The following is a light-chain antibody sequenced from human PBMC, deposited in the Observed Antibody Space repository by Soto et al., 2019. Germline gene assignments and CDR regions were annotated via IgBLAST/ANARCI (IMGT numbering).Light chain of an antibody. V-gene: IGLV1-47*01. Sequence: QAVVTQPPSASGTPGQRVIISCSGSSSNIGGNDVYWYQQLPGTAPKLLIYTSDQRPSGVPDRFSDSKSGTSASLAISGLRSEDEADYYGAAWDDSLSGVVFGGGTKLTVL. CDR1: SSNIGGND. J-gene: IGLJ2*01. CDR2: TSD. CDR3: AAWDDSLSGVV.